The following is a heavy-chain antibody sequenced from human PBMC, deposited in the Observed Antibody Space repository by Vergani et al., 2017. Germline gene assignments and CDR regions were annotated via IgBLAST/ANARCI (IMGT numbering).Heavy chain of an antibody. Sequence: QVQLVQSGAEVKKPGASVKVSCKASGYTFTSYGISWVRQATGQGLEWMGWISAYNGNTNYAQKRQGRVTMTTDTSTSTVYMELRSLRSDDTAVYYCARVKSDFWSGYYSPYYFDYWGQGTLVTVSS. CDR3: ARVKSDFWSGYYSPYYFDY. V-gene: IGHV1-18*01. J-gene: IGHJ4*02. CDR1: GYTFTSYG. D-gene: IGHD3-3*01. CDR2: ISAYNGNT.